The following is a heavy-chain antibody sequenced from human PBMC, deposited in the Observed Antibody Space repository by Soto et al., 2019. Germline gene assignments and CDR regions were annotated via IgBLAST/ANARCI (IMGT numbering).Heavy chain of an antibody. Sequence: PGGSLRRSCAASGFTFSTYEFNWVRQAPGKVLELISYIHTSDNNIHYADSVKGRFTVSRDNAKNSLYLQMNSLRAEDTAIYYCAREELNCVGVCFAFWGHGALVTVSS. CDR1: GFTFSTYE. CDR3: AREELNCVGVCFAF. V-gene: IGHV3-48*03. J-gene: IGHJ4*01. D-gene: IGHD2-21*02. CDR2: IHTSDNNI.